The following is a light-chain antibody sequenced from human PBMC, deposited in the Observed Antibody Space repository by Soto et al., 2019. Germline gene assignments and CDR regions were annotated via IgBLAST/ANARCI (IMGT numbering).Light chain of an antibody. CDR2: KAS. V-gene: IGKV1-5*03. CDR3: QQYNSDST. Sequence: IQMTQSPSTLSASVGDRATITCRASQSISIWLAWYQQKPGKAPKLLIYKASSLESEVPSRFSGSGSGTEFTLTINSLQPDDSATYYCQQYNSDSTFGQGTKVEIK. J-gene: IGKJ1*01. CDR1: QSISIW.